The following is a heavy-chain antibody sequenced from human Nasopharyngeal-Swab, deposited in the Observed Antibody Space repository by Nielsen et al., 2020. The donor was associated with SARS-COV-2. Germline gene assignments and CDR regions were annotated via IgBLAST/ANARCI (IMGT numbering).Heavy chain of an antibody. V-gene: IGHV3-30*03. D-gene: IGHD2-2*01. CDR1: GFTFSSYG. Sequence: GESLKISCAASGFTFSSYGMHWVRQAPGKGLEWVAVISYDGSNKYYADSVKGRFTISRDNSKNTLYLQMNSLRAEDTAVYYCARGAGTREYYYYYYGMDVWGQGTTVTVSS. J-gene: IGHJ6*02. CDR3: ARGAGTREYYYYYYGMDV. CDR2: ISYDGSNK.